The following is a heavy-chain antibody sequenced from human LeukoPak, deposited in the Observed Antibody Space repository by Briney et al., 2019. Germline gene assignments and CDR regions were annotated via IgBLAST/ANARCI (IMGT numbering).Heavy chain of an antibody. J-gene: IGHJ3*02. CDR3: ARGHRWLVLDAFDI. CDR1: GFTFNNYW. CDR2: IKSDGSST. D-gene: IGHD6-19*01. Sequence: GGSLRLSCAASGFTFNNYWMNWVRQAPGKGLVWVSRIKSDGSSTSYADSVKGRFTISRDNAQNTLFLQMNSLRAEDTAVYYCARGHRWLVLDAFDIWGQGTMVTVSS. V-gene: IGHV3-74*01.